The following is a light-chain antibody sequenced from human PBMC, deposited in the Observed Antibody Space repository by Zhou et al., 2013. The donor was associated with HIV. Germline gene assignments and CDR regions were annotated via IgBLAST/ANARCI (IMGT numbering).Light chain of an antibody. CDR3: QQYADSQMYT. CDR1: QSVSNNF. CDR2: GAS. J-gene: IGKJ2*01. Sequence: EIVLTQSPGTLSLSPGERATLSCRASQSVSNNFLAWYQRKPGQAPRLLISGASSRAAGIPDRFSGSGSGTDFTLTISRLEPEDFAVYSCQQYADSQMYTFGQGTKLEI. V-gene: IGKV3-20*01.